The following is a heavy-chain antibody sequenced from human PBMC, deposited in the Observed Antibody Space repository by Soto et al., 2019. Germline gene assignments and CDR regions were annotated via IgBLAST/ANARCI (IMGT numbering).Heavy chain of an antibody. CDR2: INAGNGYT. CDR3: ARAKIISTLYY. D-gene: IGHD3-10*01. Sequence: QVQLVQSGAEGKKPGASVKVSCETSGYTFANYPMHWVRQAPGQTLEWMGWINAGNGYTKYSQKFQGRVTITRDTSASIAYMELSSLRSEDTAVYYCARAKIISTLYYWGQGTLVTVSS. V-gene: IGHV1-3*01. CDR1: GYTFANYP. J-gene: IGHJ4*02.